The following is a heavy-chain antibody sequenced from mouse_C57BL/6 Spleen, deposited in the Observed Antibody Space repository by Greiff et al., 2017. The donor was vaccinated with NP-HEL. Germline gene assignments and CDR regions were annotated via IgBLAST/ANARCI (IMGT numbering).Heavy chain of an antibody. CDR2: INPNNGGT. D-gene: IGHD2-3*01. CDR3: ARGRGWLPFAY. CDR1: GYTFTDYN. Sequence: EVQLQQSGPELVKPGASVKIPCKASGYTFTDYNMDWVKQSHGKSLEWIGDINPNNGGTIYNQKFKGKATLTVDKSSSTAYMELRSLTSADTAVYYCARGRGWLPFAYWGQGTLVTVSA. V-gene: IGHV1-18*01. J-gene: IGHJ3*01.